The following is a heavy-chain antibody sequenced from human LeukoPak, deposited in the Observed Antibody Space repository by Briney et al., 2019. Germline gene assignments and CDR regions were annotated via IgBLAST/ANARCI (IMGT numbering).Heavy chain of an antibody. CDR2: INHSGST. CDR3: ASGYYDFWSGYRGYFDY. V-gene: IGHV4-34*01. J-gene: IGHJ4*02. D-gene: IGHD3-3*01. CDR1: GGSSSGYY. Sequence: PSETLSLTCAVYGGSSSGYYWSWIRQPPGKGLEWIGEINHSGSTNYNPSLKSRVTISVDTSKNQFSLKLSSVTAADTAVYYCASGYYDFWSGYRGYFDYWGQGTLVTVSS.